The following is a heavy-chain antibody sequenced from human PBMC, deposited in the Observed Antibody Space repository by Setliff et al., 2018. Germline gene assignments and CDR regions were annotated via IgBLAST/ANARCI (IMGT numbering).Heavy chain of an antibody. J-gene: IGHJ5*02. CDR3: MRLVRFCSRTVCQRTSGDEA. D-gene: IGHD3-3*01. CDR2: IGVYSGNT. Sequence: VASVKVSCKASGYTFRQSIVSWVRQAPGQGLEWLGWIGVYSGNTYSAQRFQGTVSLTTDESTNTAYLELRGLRSDDTAVYYCMRLVRFCSRTVCQRTSGDEAWGQGTLVTVSS. V-gene: IGHV1-18*01. CDR1: GYTFRQSI.